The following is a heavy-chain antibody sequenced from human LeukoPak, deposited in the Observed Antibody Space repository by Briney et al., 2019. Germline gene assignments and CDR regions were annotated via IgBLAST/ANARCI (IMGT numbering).Heavy chain of an antibody. V-gene: IGHV4-31*03. Sequence: PSQTLSLTCTVSGGSISSGGYYWSWIRQHPGKGLKWIGYIYYSGSTYYNPSLKSRVTISVDTSKNQFSLKLSSVTAADTAVYYCASQARPGPHAVDYWGQGTLVTVSS. CDR1: GGSISSGGYY. CDR2: IYYSGST. J-gene: IGHJ4*02. CDR3: ASQARPGPHAVDY. D-gene: IGHD6-6*01.